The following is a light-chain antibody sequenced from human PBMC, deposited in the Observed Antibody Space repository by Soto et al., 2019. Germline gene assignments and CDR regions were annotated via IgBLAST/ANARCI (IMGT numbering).Light chain of an antibody. CDR3: FSHRSGDSHV. V-gene: IGLV2-14*01. Sequence: QSALTQPASVSGSPGQSITISCTGTSSDVGGYNYVSWYQQYPGKAPKLMIYGVTNRPSGVSNRFSGSKTGNTASLTISGLQAEDDAYYYCFSHRSGDSHVFGTGTKLTVL. CDR2: GVT. J-gene: IGLJ1*01. CDR1: SSDVGGYNY.